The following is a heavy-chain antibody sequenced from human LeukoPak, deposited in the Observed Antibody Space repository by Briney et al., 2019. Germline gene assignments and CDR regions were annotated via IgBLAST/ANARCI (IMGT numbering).Heavy chain of an antibody. V-gene: IGHV1-69*04. J-gene: IGHJ4*02. D-gene: IGHD6-19*01. Sequence: ASVKVSCKASGGTFISYAISWVRQAPGQGLEWMGRIIPILGIANYAQKFQGRVTITADKSTSTAYMELSSLRSEDTAVYYCAREEASGWYFDYWGQGTLVTVPS. CDR2: IIPILGIA. CDR3: AREEASGWYFDY. CDR1: GGTFISYA.